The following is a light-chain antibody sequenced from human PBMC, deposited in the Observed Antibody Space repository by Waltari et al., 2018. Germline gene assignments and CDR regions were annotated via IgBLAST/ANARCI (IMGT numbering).Light chain of an antibody. CDR1: QSVTRT. Sequence: SCRAMQSVTRTLAWYQQKPGQAPRLLIYGASNRATGIPDRFSGSGSGTDFSLTISRLEPEDFAVYYCQHYLRLPATFGQGTKVEIK. CDR3: QHYLRLPAT. CDR2: GAS. J-gene: IGKJ1*01. V-gene: IGKV3-20*01.